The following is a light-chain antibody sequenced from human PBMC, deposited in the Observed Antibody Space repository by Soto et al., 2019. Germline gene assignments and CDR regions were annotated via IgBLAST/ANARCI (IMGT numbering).Light chain of an antibody. CDR2: AAS. J-gene: IGKJ1*01. Sequence: DIQMTQSPSSLSASVGDRVTIACRASQSINIYLNWYHQKVGRAPKLLIFAASNLQSGVPSRFSGSGSGTEFTLTISSLQPDDLATYYCQQYNSYFQTFGQGTKVDIK. CDR3: QQYNSYFQT. V-gene: IGKV1-39*01. CDR1: QSINIY.